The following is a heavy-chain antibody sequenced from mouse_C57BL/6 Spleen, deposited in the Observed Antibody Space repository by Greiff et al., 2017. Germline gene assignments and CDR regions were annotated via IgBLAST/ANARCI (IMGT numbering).Heavy chain of an antibody. D-gene: IGHD2-4*01. V-gene: IGHV1-64*01. CDR3: ARSGYYDYDALWFAY. J-gene: IGHJ3*01. CDR2: IHPNSGST. CDR1: GYTFTSYW. Sequence: QVQLQQPGAELVKPGASVKLSCKASGYTFTSYWMHWVKQRPGQGLEWIGMIHPNSGSTNYNEKFKSKATLTVDKSSSTAYMQLSSLTSEDSAVYYCARSGYYDYDALWFAYWGQGTLVTVSA.